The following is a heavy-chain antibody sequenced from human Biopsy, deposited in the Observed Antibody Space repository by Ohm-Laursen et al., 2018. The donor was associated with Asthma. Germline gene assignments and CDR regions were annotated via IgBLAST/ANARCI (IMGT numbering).Heavy chain of an antibody. D-gene: IGHD3-22*01. CDR3: AREGVNYYDSSGYLEY. Sequence: SLRLSCSASGFSFSDYAMSWVRQAPGKGLEWVAYISRANPWTDSTIYYADSVKGRFTISRDNAKDSLYLQMNSLRAEDTAVYYCAREGVNYYDSSGYLEYWGQGTLVTVSS. CDR1: GFSFSDYA. V-gene: IGHV3-11*01. CDR2: ISRANPWTDSTI. J-gene: IGHJ4*02.